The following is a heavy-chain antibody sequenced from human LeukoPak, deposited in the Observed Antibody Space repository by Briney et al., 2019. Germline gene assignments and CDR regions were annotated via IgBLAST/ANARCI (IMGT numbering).Heavy chain of an antibody. CDR3: ARRRTTYYYYYGMDV. CDR1: GGSFSGYY. J-gene: IGHJ6*02. Sequence: PSETLSLTCAVYGGSFSGYYWSWIRQPPGKGLEWIGEINHSGSTDYNPSLKSRVTISVDTSKNQFSLRLSSVTAADTAVYYCARRRTTYYYYYGMDVWGQGTTVTVSS. D-gene: IGHD4-17*01. CDR2: INHSGST. V-gene: IGHV4-34*01.